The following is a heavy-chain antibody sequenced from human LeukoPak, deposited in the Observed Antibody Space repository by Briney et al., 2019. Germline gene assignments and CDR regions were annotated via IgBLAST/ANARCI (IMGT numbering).Heavy chain of an antibody. CDR2: INPNSGGT. V-gene: IGHV1-2*02. CDR3: AKLFESGTYNNFFHY. Sequence: ASVKVSCKASGYTFTGYYMHWVRQAPGQGLEWMGWINPNSGGTNYAQKFRGRVTMTRDTSISTAYMELSRLRPEDTAIYYCAKLFESGTYNNFFHYWGQGTLVTVFS. J-gene: IGHJ4*02. CDR1: GYTFTGYY. D-gene: IGHD3-10*01.